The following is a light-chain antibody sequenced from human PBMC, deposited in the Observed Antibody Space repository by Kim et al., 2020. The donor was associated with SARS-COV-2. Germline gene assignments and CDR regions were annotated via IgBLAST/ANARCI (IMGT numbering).Light chain of an antibody. CDR1: SLRSYS. J-gene: IGLJ2*01. CDR3: NSRDTSGNLVV. CDR2: GEN. V-gene: IGLV3-19*01. Sequence: ALGQTVRITCQGDSLRSYSPTWYQQKPGQAPVLVIYGENNRPSGIPDRISASSSGNTASLTITGAQAADEADYYCNSRDTSGNLVVFGGGTQLTVL.